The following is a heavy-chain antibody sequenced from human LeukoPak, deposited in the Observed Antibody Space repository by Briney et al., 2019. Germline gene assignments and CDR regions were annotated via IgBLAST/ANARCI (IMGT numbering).Heavy chain of an antibody. CDR2: ISYDGSNE. CDR1: GFTFSTYG. V-gene: IGHV3-30*03. D-gene: IGHD2-21*01. CDR3: ARLLVAYYGMDV. J-gene: IGHJ6*02. Sequence: PGRSLRLSCAASGFTFSTYGMHWVRQAPGKGLGWVAVISYDGSNEYYADSVKGRFTISRDNSKNTLYLQMNSLRAEDTAVYYCARLLVAYYGMDVWGQGTTVTVSS.